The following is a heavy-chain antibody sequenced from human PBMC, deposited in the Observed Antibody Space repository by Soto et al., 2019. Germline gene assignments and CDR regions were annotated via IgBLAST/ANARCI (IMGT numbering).Heavy chain of an antibody. D-gene: IGHD6-19*01. CDR2: IDHGGTT. V-gene: IGHV4-38-2*02. Sequence: PSETLSLTCTVSGYSISSGTCGAWVRQPPGKWPEWIASIDHGGTTFYNPSLKSRITISVDTSNNQFSLKLTSVTAVDTAVYYCARVHVMVVSGSTFDYWGHGTLVTVSS. CDR1: GYSISSGTC. J-gene: IGHJ4*01. CDR3: ARVHVMVVSGSTFDY.